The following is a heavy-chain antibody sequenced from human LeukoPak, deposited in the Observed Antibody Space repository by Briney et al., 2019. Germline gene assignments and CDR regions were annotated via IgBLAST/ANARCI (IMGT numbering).Heavy chain of an antibody. CDR1: GGSISSSSYY. J-gene: IGHJ6*03. CDR2: IYYSGST. CDR3: ARRPGNSGYDLIPPYYYYYMDV. Sequence: SETLSLTCTVSGGSISSSSYYWGWIRQPPGKGLEWIGSIYYSGSTYYNPSLKSRVTISVDTSKNQFSLKLSSVTAADTAVYYCARRPGNSGYDLIPPYYYYYMDVWGKGTTVTISS. V-gene: IGHV4-39*07. D-gene: IGHD5-12*01.